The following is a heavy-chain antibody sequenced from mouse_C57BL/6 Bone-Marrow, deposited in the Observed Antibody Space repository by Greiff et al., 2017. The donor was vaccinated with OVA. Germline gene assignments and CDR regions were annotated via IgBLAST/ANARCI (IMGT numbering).Heavy chain of an antibody. Sequence: VQLQQPGAELVKPGASVKLSCKASGYTFTSYWMHWVKQRPGQGLEWIGMIHPNSGSTNYNEKFKSKATLTVDKSSSTAYMQLSSLTSEDSAVYYCARGSYGSSPYWYFDVWGTGTTVTVSS. D-gene: IGHD1-1*01. V-gene: IGHV1-64*01. CDR1: GYTFTSYW. J-gene: IGHJ1*03. CDR2: IHPNSGST. CDR3: ARGSYGSSPYWYFDV.